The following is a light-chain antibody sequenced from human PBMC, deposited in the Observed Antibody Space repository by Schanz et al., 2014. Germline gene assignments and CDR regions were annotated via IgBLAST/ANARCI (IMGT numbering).Light chain of an antibody. CDR3: QQYGSSPPYT. V-gene: IGKV3-20*01. Sequence: EIVLTQSPGTLSLFPGERATVSCRASQSVSSSYLIWYQQKPGQAPRLLFFGASTRATGIPDRFSGSGSGTDFTLTISRLEPEDFAVYYCQQYGSSPPYTFGQGTKLEIK. J-gene: IGKJ2*01. CDR1: QSVSSSY. CDR2: GAS.